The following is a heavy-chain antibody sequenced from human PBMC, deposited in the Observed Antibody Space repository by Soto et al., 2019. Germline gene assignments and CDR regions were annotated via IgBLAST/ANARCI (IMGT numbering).Heavy chain of an antibody. D-gene: IGHD3-22*01. Sequence: QVQLQESGPGLVKPSQILSLTCTVSGGSISSGGYYWSWIRQHPGKGLEWIGYIYYSGSTYYNPSLKSRVTISVDTSKNQFSLKLSSVTAADTAVYYCARDPRSGYDSSGYYYTGAFDIWGQGTMVTVSS. CDR2: IYYSGST. J-gene: IGHJ3*02. CDR1: GGSISSGGYY. V-gene: IGHV4-31*03. CDR3: ARDPRSGYDSSGYYYTGAFDI.